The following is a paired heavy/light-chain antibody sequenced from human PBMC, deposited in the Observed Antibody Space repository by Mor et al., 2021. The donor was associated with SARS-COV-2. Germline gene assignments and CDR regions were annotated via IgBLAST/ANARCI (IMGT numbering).Light chain of an antibody. CDR1: QSVGSNY. CDR2: GAS. CDR3: QLYDSSSRT. Sequence: EIVLTQSPGTLSLSPGERATLSCRASQSVGSNYLAWYQQKPGLAPRLLIYGASSRATGIPDRFSGSGSGTDFTLTISRLEPEDFAVYFCQLYDSSSRTFGQGTKVEIK. J-gene: IGKJ1*01. V-gene: IGKV3-20*01.
Heavy chain of an antibody. D-gene: IGHD7-27*01. J-gene: IGHJ4*02. V-gene: IGHV3-48*01. CDR2: ISSSDPTM. Sequence: EVQLVESGGGLVQPGGSLRLSCAASGFTFSTYNMNWVRQAPGKGLEWVSYISSSDPTMYYADSVKGRFTISRDNAKSLLYLQMNSLRAEDTAVYYCARENGLWGRGFDYWGQGTPVTVSS. CDR3: ARENGLWGRGFDY. CDR1: GFTFSTYN.